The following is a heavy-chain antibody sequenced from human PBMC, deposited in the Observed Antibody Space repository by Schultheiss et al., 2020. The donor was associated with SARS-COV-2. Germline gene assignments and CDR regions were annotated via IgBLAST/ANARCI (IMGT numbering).Heavy chain of an antibody. CDR2: ISYTGST. CDR1: GGSISSYY. Sequence: SETLSLTCTVSGGSISSYYWSWNRQPPGKGLEWIGYISYTGSTNYNPSLKSRVTMSVDTSKNQFSLKLSSVTAADTAVNYCARSYSSSFGSYMDVWGKGNTVTVSS. V-gene: IGHV4-59*01. J-gene: IGHJ6*03. D-gene: IGHD6-13*01. CDR3: ARSYSSSFGSYMDV.